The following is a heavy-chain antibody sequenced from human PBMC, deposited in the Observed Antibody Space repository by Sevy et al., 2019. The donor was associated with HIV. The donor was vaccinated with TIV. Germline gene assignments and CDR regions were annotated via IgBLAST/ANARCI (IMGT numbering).Heavy chain of an antibody. D-gene: IGHD3-22*01. CDR3: ARDPRYDSSGRFDAFDI. CDR2: INHSGST. CDR1: GGSFSGYY. V-gene: IGHV4-34*01. Sequence: ETLSLTCAVYGGSFSGYYWSWIRQPPGKGLEWIGEINHSGSTNYNPSLKSRVTISVDTSKNQFSLKLSSVTAADTAVYYCARDPRYDSSGRFDAFDIWGQGTMVTVSS. J-gene: IGHJ3*02.